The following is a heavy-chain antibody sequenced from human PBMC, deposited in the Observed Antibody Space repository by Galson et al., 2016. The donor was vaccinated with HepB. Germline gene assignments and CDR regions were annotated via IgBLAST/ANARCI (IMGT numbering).Heavy chain of an antibody. J-gene: IGHJ4*02. CDR2: TSQDGSEK. D-gene: IGHD3-3*02. V-gene: IGHV3-7*03. CDR3: AKHHFWSGYYVDS. Sequence: SLRLSCAASGFTFTNYWMSWVRQAPRKGLEWVAQTSQDGSEKYYADSVKGRFTISRDNTKNSLFLQMNSLRAEDTAIYHCAKHHFWSGYYVDSWGQGTLVTVSS. CDR1: GFTFTNYW.